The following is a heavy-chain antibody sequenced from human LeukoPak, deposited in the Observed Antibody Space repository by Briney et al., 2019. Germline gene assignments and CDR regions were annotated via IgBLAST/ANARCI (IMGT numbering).Heavy chain of an antibody. D-gene: IGHD1-26*01. V-gene: IGHV4-59*01. CDR1: GGSISSYY. Sequence: SETLSLTCTASGGSISSYYWSWIRQPPGKGLEWIGYIYYSGSTNYNPSLKSRVTISVDTSKNQFSLKLSSVTAADTAVYYCARVVVGATLDYWGQGTLVTVSS. CDR3: ARVVVGATLDY. J-gene: IGHJ4*02. CDR2: IYYSGST.